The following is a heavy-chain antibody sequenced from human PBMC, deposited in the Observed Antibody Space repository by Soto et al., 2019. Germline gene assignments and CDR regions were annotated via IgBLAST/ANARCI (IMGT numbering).Heavy chain of an antibody. Sequence: PGGSLELSCAACGLRFSIYGMHGFRKAPGKGLEWVAVISYDGSNKYYADSVKGRFIISRDNSKNTLYLQMNSLRAEDRAVYYFSKASVVMRAGTGVLAFWVKGT. V-gene: IGHV3-30*18. CDR2: ISYDGSNK. CDR3: SKASVVMRAGTGVLAF. CDR1: GLRFSIYG. J-gene: IGHJ1*01. D-gene: IGHD6-13*01.